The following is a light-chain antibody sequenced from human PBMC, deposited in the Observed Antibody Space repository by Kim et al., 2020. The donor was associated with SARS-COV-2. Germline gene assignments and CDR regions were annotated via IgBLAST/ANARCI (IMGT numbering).Light chain of an antibody. CDR2: RVS. V-gene: IGKV3-20*01. CDR1: RTVTNNY. CDR3: QQYESSPT. Sequence: EIVLTQSPGTLSLSPGERATLPCRASRTVTNNYLAWYQQKPGQAPRLLIYRVSSRATGVPDRFSGSGSGTDFTLTISRLEPEDFALFYCQQYESSPTFGQGTKVDIK. J-gene: IGKJ1*01.